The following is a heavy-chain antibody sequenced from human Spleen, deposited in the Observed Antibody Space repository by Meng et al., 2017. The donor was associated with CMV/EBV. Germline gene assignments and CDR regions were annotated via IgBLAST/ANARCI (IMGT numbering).Heavy chain of an antibody. CDR1: GYTFTGYW. Sequence: ASVKVSCKASGYTFTGYWIGWVRQAPGQGLEWMGWITSYNGNTDYAQKFQGRVTMTTETSTTTAYMELRSLRSDDTAVYYCAKEGYTGYIDYWGQGTLVTVSS. CDR3: AKEGYTGYIDY. V-gene: IGHV1-18*04. D-gene: IGHD5-12*01. CDR2: ITSYNGNT. J-gene: IGHJ4*02.